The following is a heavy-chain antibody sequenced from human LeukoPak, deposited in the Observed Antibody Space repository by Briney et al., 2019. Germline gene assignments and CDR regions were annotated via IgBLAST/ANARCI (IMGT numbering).Heavy chain of an antibody. Sequence: SVKVSCKASGYTFTGYYMHWVRQAPGQGLEWMGGIIPIFGTANYAQKFQGRVTITTDESTSTAYMELSSLRSEDTAVYYCARSNSSSWYHYYYYYYMDVWGKGTTVTVSS. D-gene: IGHD6-13*01. J-gene: IGHJ6*03. CDR3: ARSNSSSWYHYYYYYYMDV. CDR1: GYTFTGYY. V-gene: IGHV1-69*05. CDR2: IIPIFGTA.